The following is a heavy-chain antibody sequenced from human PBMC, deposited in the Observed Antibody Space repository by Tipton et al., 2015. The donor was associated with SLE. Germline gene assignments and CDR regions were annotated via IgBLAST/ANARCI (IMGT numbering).Heavy chain of an antibody. CDR3: ARGPFQRWPPGAY. CDR2: IADTGSP. V-gene: IGHV4-34*01. D-gene: IGHD6-19*01. Sequence: QLVQSGGGLTQPGGSLRPSCAASGFSVTNNYMSWIRQPPGQGLEWIGEIADTGSPNYNPSLKSRVTISLDTSKSQFSLILNSLTAADTAVYYCARGPFQRWPPGAYWGQGTLVTVSS. CDR1: GFSVTNNY. J-gene: IGHJ4*02.